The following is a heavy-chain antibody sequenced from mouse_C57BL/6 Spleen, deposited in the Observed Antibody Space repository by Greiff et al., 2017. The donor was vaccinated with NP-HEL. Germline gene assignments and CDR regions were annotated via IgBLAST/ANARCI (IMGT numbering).Heavy chain of an antibody. J-gene: IGHJ4*01. CDR1: GFTFSSYA. V-gene: IGHV5-4*01. CDR3: AREDGSSYVYYAMDY. Sequence: EVKVVESGGGLVKPGGSLKLSCAASGFTFSSYAMSWVRQTPEKRLEWVATISDGGSYTYYPDNVKGRFTISRDNAKNNLYLQMSHLKSEDTAMYYCAREDGSSYVYYAMDYWGQGTSVTVSS. D-gene: IGHD1-1*01. CDR2: ISDGGSYT.